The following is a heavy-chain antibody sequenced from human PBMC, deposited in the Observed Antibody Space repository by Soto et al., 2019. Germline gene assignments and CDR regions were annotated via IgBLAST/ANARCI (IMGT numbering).Heavy chain of an antibody. Sequence: ILALPFTVSGRPISSGHYYWSWSRQPPGKGLEWIGYIYCSGSTYYNPSLKSRVTISVETSKNQFSLKLSSVTAADTAVYYCARENGDILNGYYSGGMDVWGQGTTVTVSS. CDR1: GRPISSGHYY. D-gene: IGHD3-9*01. J-gene: IGHJ6*02. CDR2: IYCSGST. V-gene: IGHV4-30-4*01. CDR3: ARENGDILNGYYSGGMDV.